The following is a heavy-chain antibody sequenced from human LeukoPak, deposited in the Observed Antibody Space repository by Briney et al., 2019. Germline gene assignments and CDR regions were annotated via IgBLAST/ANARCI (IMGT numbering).Heavy chain of an antibody. CDR1: GFTFGSYA. D-gene: IGHD2-2*01. J-gene: IGHJ5*02. V-gene: IGHV3-23*01. CDR2: ISGSGGTT. CDR3: ARVPSSASCYFCYFDP. Sequence: PGGSLRLSCAASGFTFGSYAMGWVRQAPGKGLEWVSGISGSGGTTYYADSVRGRFTISRDNSKTTVYMQMKSLRVEDTTVYYCARVPSSASCYFCYFDPWGQGTLVTVSS.